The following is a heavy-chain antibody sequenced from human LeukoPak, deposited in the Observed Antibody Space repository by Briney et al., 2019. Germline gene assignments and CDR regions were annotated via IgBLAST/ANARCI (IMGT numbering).Heavy chain of an antibody. CDR3: SRESGAFSPFGY. Sequence: SETLSLTCDVSGGSISRTNWWSRVRQSPGRGLEWIGEIPLSGRTNYNPSLQSRVTMSLDESKNQLSLDLASVTAADTAVYYCSRESGAFSPFGYWGQGTLVTVHS. J-gene: IGHJ4*02. CDR2: IPLSGRT. D-gene: IGHD1-26*01. V-gene: IGHV4-4*02. CDR1: GGSISRTNW.